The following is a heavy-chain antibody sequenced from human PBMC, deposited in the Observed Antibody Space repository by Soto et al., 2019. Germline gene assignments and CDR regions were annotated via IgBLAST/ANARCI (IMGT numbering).Heavy chain of an antibody. V-gene: IGHV4-61*01. Sequence: QVQLQESGPGLVKPSETLSLTCTVSGGSVSSGSYYWSWIRQPPGQGLEWIGYIYYSGSTNYNPSLKSRVTISVDTSKNQFSLKLSSVTAADTAVYYCAREGIAVAGTDYWGQGTLVTVSS. CDR2: IYYSGST. CDR1: GGSVSSGSYY. D-gene: IGHD6-19*01. CDR3: AREGIAVAGTDY. J-gene: IGHJ4*02.